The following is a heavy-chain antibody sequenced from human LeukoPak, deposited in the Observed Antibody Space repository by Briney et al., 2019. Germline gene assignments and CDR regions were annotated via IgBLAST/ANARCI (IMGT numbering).Heavy chain of an antibody. CDR2: ISYSGST. J-gene: IGHJ6*03. CDR1: SGSIRTKNFY. D-gene: IGHD3-10*02. V-gene: IGHV4-39*01. Sequence: PSEILSLTCTVSSGSIRTKNFYWAWLRQPPGKGLEWIVSISYSGSTYYNPSLKSRVTISLDTSTNQFSLRVTYVAAADTAVYYCARPGFYVGSQDYYYMDVWGNGTTVTVSS. CDR3: ARPGFYVGSQDYYYMDV.